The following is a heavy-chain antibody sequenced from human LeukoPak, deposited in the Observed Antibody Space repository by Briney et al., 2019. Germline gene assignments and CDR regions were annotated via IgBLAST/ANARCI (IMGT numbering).Heavy chain of an antibody. Sequence: SETLSLTCTVSGGSISSSSYYWGWIRQPPGKGLEWIGSIYYSGSTYYNPSLKSRVTISVDTSKNQFSLKLSSVTAADTAVYYCARAPRYCSSTSCYLNYYYYYYMDVWGKGTTVTISS. CDR2: IYYSGST. CDR1: GGSISSSSYY. V-gene: IGHV4-39*01. CDR3: ARAPRYCSSTSCYLNYYYYYYMDV. J-gene: IGHJ6*03. D-gene: IGHD2-2*01.